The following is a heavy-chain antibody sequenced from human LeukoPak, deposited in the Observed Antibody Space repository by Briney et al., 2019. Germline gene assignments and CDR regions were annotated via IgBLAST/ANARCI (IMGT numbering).Heavy chain of an antibody. CDR3: VSAYGGLLDH. V-gene: IGHV3-48*03. Sequence: PGGSLRLSCAASGFTFSSYGMNWVRQAPGKGLEWVSYISGSDNTIYYADSVKGRFTISRDNTKNSLYMQMNSLRAEDTAVYYCVSAYGGLLDHCGQACLVTVSS. D-gene: IGHD3-16*01. CDR1: GFTFSSYG. J-gene: IGHJ4*02. CDR2: ISGSDNTI.